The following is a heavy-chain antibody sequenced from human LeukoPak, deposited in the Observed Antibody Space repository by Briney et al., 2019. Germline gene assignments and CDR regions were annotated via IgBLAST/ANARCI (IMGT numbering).Heavy chain of an antibody. CDR1: GYTFTSYY. CDR3: ARVGFEGSGGMGWFDP. D-gene: IGHD2-15*01. J-gene: IGHJ5*02. V-gene: IGHV1-46*01. CDR2: INPSGGST. Sequence: GASVKVSCKASGYTFTSYYMHWVRQAPGQGLEWMGIINPSGGSTSYAQKFQGRVTMTRDMSTSTVYMELSSLRSEDTAVYYCARVGFEGSGGMGWFDPWGQGTLVTVSS.